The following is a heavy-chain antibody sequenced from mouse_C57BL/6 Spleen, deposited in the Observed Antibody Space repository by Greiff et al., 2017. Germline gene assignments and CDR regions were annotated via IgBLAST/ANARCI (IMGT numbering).Heavy chain of an antibody. CDR3: ARGDYDDGGGWYFDY. Sequence: QVQLQQSGPELVKPGASVKISCKASGYAFSSSWMNWVKQRPGKGLEWIGRIYPGDGDTNYNGKFKGKATLTADKSSSTAYMQLSSLTSDDSAVSVCARGDYDDGGGWYFDYWGTGTTVTVSS. V-gene: IGHV1-82*01. CDR2: IYPGDGDT. D-gene: IGHD2-4*01. CDR1: GYAFSSSW. J-gene: IGHJ1*03.